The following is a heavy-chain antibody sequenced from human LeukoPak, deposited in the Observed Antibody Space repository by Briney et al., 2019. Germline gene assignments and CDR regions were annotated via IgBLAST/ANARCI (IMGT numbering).Heavy chain of an antibody. CDR3: ARASVIAARPNSVDY. CDR2: IYYSGST. J-gene: IGHJ4*02. CDR1: GGSISSGGYY. D-gene: IGHD6-6*01. V-gene: IGHV4-31*03. Sequence: SETLSLTCTVSGGSISSGGYYWNWIRQHPGKGLEWIGFIYYSGSTYYNPSLKSRITISVDTSKNQFSLKLSPVTAADTAVYYCARASVIAARPNSVDYWGQGTLVTVSS.